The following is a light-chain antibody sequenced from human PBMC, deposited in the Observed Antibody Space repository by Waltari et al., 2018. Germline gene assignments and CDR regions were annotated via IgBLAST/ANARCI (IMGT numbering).Light chain of an antibody. Sequence: DIQLTQSPSTLSASVGDTVTLTCRASQSIDSWLAWYQQKPGKAPNILIQKASTLEAGVSSRFSGSGYWTEFTLTISSLQSDDSATYYCQQYRSYKSFGQGTKVEIK. V-gene: IGKV1-5*03. J-gene: IGKJ1*01. CDR3: QQYRSYKS. CDR1: QSIDSW. CDR2: KAS.